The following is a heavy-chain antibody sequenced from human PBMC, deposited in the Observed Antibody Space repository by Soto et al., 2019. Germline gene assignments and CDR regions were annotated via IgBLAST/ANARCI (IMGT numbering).Heavy chain of an antibody. V-gene: IGHV1-69*13. CDR2: IIPIFGTA. CDR1: GGTFSSYA. Sequence: SVKVSCKASGGTFSSYAISWVRQAPGQGLEWMGGIIPIFGTANYAQKFQGRVTITADESTSTAYMELSSLRSEDTAVYYCARDRYSYARGFDPWGQGTLVTVSS. CDR3: ARDRYSYARGFDP. J-gene: IGHJ5*02. D-gene: IGHD5-18*01.